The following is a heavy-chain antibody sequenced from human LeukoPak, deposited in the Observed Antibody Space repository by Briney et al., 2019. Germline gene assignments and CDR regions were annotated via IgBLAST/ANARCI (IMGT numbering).Heavy chain of an antibody. J-gene: IGHJ5*02. V-gene: IGHV4-4*07. CDR1: GGSISSYY. Sequence: SETLSLTCTVSGGSISSYYWSWIRQPAGKGLEWIGRIYTSGSTNYNPSLKSRVTMSVDTSKNQFSLKLSSVTAADTAVYYCARVRGKASYYDFWSGYHNWFDPWGQGTLVTVSS. CDR3: ARVRGKASYYDFWSGYHNWFDP. D-gene: IGHD3-3*01. CDR2: IYTSGST.